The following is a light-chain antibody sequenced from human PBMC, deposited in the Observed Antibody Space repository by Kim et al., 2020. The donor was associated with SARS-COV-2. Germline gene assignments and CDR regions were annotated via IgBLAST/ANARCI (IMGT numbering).Light chain of an antibody. CDR2: GAT. V-gene: IGKV3-20*01. CDR1: QNVFNTY. Sequence: EIVLTQSPATLALSSGDRATLSCRASQNVFNTYVAWYQNKPGRPPRLLVYGATFRATGIPDRFTGGGSGTDFTLTINKLEPEDFAVYFCQQYGNSPFTCGGGTKVDIK. CDR3: QQYGNSPFT. J-gene: IGKJ4*01.